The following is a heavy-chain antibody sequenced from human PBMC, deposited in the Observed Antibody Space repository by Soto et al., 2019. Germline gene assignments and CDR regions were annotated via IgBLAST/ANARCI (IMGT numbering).Heavy chain of an antibody. CDR3: ARRRSSRENDY. CDR2: SNHSGST. J-gene: IGHJ4*02. CDR1: GGSFSGYY. Sequence: PSETLSLTCAVYGGSFSGYYWSWIRQPPGKGLEWIGESNHSGSTNYNPSLKSRVTISVDTSKNQFSLKLSSVTAADTAVYYCARRRSSRENDYWGQGTLVTVSS. V-gene: IGHV4-34*01. D-gene: IGHD6-13*01.